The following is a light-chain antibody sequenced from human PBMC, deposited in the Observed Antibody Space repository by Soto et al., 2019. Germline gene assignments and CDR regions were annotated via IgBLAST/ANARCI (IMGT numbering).Light chain of an antibody. CDR3: SSYTSGSTLYV. CDR1: SSDVGGYNY. Sequence: ALTQPASVSGSPGQSITISCTGTSSDVGGYNYVCWYQQHPGKAPKLMIYEVSNRPSGVSTRFSGSKSGNTASLTISGLQAEDEADHYCSSYTSGSTLYVFGTGTKVTVL. V-gene: IGLV2-14*01. J-gene: IGLJ1*01. CDR2: EVS.